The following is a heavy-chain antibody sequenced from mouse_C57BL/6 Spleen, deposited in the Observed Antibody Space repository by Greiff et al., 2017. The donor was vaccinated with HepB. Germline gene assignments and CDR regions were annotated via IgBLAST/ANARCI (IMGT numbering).Heavy chain of an antibody. Sequence: VQLQQSGAELVRPGTSVKVSCKASGYAFTNYLIEWVKQRPGQGLEWIGVINPGSGGTNYNEKFKGKATLTADKSSSTAYMQLSSLTSEDSAVYFCARRPFYYGNDENAMNYWGQGTSVTVSS. CDR3: ARRPFYYGNDENAMNY. V-gene: IGHV1-54*01. D-gene: IGHD2-2*01. CDR2: INPGSGGT. J-gene: IGHJ4*01. CDR1: GYAFTNYL.